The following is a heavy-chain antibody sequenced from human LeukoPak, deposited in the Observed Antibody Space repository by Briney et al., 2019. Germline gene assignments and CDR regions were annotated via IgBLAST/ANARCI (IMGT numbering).Heavy chain of an antibody. J-gene: IGHJ3*02. V-gene: IGHV3-23*01. D-gene: IGHD3-16*01. CDR3: AKDREYSYVYDAFDI. Sequence: GGSLRLSCAASGFTFSIYAMSWVRPAPGKGLEWVSGMSGSGGSTYYADSVKGRFTISRDNSKNTLYLQMNTLRAEDTAVYYCAKDREYSYVYDAFDIWGQGTLVTVSS. CDR2: MSGSGGST. CDR1: GFTFSIYA.